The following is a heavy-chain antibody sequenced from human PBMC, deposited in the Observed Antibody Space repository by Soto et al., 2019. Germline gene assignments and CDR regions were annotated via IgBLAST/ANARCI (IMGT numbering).Heavy chain of an antibody. CDR1: GGSVSNKTYY. V-gene: IGHV4-61*01. CDR2: VYYSGTT. J-gene: IGHJ4*02. Sequence: PSETLSLTCSVSGGSVSNKTYYWSWIRQPPGKRLEWIGYVYYSGTTNYNPSLKSRVTISVDLSKNQFSLRLSSVTTADTALYYCARTTAVPNGHDSSGYYFRLDYWGQGTLVTVSS. CDR3: ARTTAVPNGHDSSGYYFRLDY. D-gene: IGHD3-22*01.